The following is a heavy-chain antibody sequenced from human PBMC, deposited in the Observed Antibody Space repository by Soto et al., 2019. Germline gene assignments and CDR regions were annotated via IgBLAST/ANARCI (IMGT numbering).Heavy chain of an antibody. J-gene: IGHJ4*02. V-gene: IGHV3-30-3*01. CDR1: GFTFSSYA. Sequence: QVQLVESGGGVVQPGRSLRLSCAASGFTFSSYAMHWVRQAPGKGLEWVAVITYDGSNKYYADSVKGRFTISRDNSKNTLYLQMNSLRAGDTAVYYCARERDYDFWSGYYAYWGQGTLVTVSS. CDR3: ARERDYDFWSGYYAY. CDR2: ITYDGSNK. D-gene: IGHD3-3*01.